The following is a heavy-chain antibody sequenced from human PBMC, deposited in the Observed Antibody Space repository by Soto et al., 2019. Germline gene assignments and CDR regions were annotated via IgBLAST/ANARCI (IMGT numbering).Heavy chain of an antibody. CDR2: ILGCASST. Sequence: GGPLRLSCAAAGFTFSTYALSWVRQSPGKGLKWISAILGCASSTIHADSVTDRFTISRDKSKHARSLRLRSMGAEVPAVYYCAKGPASDSPYSFDNWRQGLQVTVAS. CDR3: AKGPASDSPYSFDN. V-gene: IGHV3-23*01. J-gene: IGHJ4*02. CDR1: GFTFSTYA. D-gene: IGHD2-15*01.